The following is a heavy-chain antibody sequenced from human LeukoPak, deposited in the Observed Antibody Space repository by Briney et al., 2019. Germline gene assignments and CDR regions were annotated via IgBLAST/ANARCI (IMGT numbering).Heavy chain of an antibody. Sequence: SETLSLTCTVSGGSISSCYWSWIRQPPGKGLEWIGYIYYSGSTNYNPSLKSRVTISVDTTKNQFSLKLSSVTAADTAVYYCARAVSGNYSDYFDYWGQGTLVTVSS. J-gene: IGHJ4*02. CDR3: ARAVSGNYSDYFDY. CDR1: GGSISSCY. V-gene: IGHV4-59*01. CDR2: IYYSGST. D-gene: IGHD3-22*01.